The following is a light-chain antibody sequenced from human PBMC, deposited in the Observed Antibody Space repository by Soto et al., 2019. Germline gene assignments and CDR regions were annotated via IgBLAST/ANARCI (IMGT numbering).Light chain of an antibody. J-gene: IGKJ1*01. CDR2: GTS. CDR3: QQYGSSPRT. Sequence: EIVLTQSPGTLSLSPGERATLSCRASQSVNSGYLAWYQHTPGQAPRLLIYGTSTRATGVPDRFSGSGSGTDFTLPISRLEPEDFAVYYCQQYGSSPRTFGQGTKV. CDR1: QSVNSGY. V-gene: IGKV3-20*01.